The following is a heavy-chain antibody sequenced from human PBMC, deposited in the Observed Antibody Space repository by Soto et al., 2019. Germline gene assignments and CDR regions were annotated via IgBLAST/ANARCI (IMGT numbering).Heavy chain of an antibody. CDR3: ARDGGTLIDY. V-gene: IGHV4-59*01. CDR2: IYHSGST. J-gene: IGHJ4*02. D-gene: IGHD3-16*01. CDR1: GGYISSYY. Sequence: QVQLQESGPGLVKPSETLSLTCTVSGGYISSYYWTWIRQPPGKGLEWIGYIYHSGSTSYNPSLKSRVTISVDTSKNQFSLKLNSVTAADTAVYYCARDGGTLIDYWGQGTLVTVSS.